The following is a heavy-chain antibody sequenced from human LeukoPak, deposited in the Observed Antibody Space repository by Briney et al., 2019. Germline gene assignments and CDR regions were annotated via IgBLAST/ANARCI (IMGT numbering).Heavy chain of an antibody. CDR2: INPGGSSI. CDR1: GFTFSSYW. CDR3: ARSNQADDY. J-gene: IGHJ4*02. Sequence: PGRPLRLSCAASGFTFSSYWMHWVRQVPGKGLVWVARINPGGSSITYADSVKGRFTISRDNAKNTLYLQMDSLRAEDTGVYYCARSNQADDYWGQGTLVTVSS. V-gene: IGHV3-74*01. D-gene: IGHD1-14*01.